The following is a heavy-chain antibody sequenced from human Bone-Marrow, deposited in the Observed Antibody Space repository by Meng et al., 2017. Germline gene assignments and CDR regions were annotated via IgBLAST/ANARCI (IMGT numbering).Heavy chain of an antibody. V-gene: IGHV1-69*02. CDR3: ARGINRVSGGYEPHGKNYYYGMDV. CDR1: GGTFSSYT. Sequence: SVKVSCKASGGTFSSYTISWVRQAPGQGLEWRGRIIPILGIANYAQKFQGRVTITADKSTSTAYMELSSLRSEDTAVYYCARGINRVSGGYEPHGKNYYYGMDVWGQGTTVTVSS. J-gene: IGHJ6*02. D-gene: IGHD5-12*01. CDR2: IIPILGIA.